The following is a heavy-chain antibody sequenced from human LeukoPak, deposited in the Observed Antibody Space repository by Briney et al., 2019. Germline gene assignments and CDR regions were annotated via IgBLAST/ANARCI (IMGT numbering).Heavy chain of an antibody. CDR3: ARSDSAMIVVVITVGAFDI. J-gene: IGHJ3*02. D-gene: IGHD3-22*01. CDR2: ISHGGST. CDR1: GGSFSDYY. V-gene: IGHV4-34*01. Sequence: SETLSLTCAVYGGSFSDYYWTWIRQPPGKGLEWIGEISHGGSTNYKASLKSLVTISVDTSKNQFSLKLSSVTAADSAVYYCARSDSAMIVVVITVGAFDIWGQGTMVAVSS.